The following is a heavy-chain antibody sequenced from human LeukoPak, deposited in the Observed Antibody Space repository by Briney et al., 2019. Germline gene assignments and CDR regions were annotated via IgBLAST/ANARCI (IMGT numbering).Heavy chain of an antibody. CDR3: ARDAREVLFWFGEFFP. V-gene: IGHV1-2*02. D-gene: IGHD3-10*01. J-gene: IGHJ5*02. CDR1: GYTFTGYY. CDR2: INPNSGGT. Sequence: ASVKVSCKASGYTFTGYYMHWVRQAPGQGLEWMGWINPNSGGTNYAQKFQGRVTMTRDTSISTAYMELRSLRSDDTAVYYCARDAREVLFWFGEFFPWGQGTLVTVSS.